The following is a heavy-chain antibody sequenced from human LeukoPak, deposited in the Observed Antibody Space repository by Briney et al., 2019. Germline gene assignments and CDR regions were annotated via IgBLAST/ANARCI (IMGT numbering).Heavy chain of an antibody. V-gene: IGHV1-58*01. CDR3: AAFTMIRGTVAFDI. CDR2: IVVGSGNT. D-gene: IGHD3-22*01. CDR1: GLTFTSSA. Sequence: SVKVSCKASGLTFTSSAVQWVRQARGQRLEWIGWIVVGSGNTNYAQKFQERVTITRDMSTSTAYMELSSLRSEDTAVYYCAAFTMIRGTVAFDIWGQGTMVTVSS. J-gene: IGHJ3*02.